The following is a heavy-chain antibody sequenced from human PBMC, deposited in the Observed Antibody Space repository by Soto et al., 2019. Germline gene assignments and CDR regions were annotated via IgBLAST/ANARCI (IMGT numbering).Heavy chain of an antibody. Sequence: TSETLSLTCAVYGVSFSGYYWSWIRQPPGKGLEWIGEINHSGSTNYNPSLKSRVTISVDTSKNQFSLKLSSVTAADTAVYYCARGGSWYTRYYYGMDVWGQGTTVTVSS. D-gene: IGHD6-13*01. CDR2: INHSGST. CDR1: GVSFSGYY. CDR3: ARGGSWYTRYYYGMDV. J-gene: IGHJ6*02. V-gene: IGHV4-34*01.